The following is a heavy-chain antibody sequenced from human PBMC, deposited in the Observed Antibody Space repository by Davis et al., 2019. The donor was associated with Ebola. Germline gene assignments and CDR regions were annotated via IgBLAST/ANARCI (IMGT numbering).Heavy chain of an antibody. CDR1: GFRFNTAW. CDR3: TDGFEF. J-gene: IGHJ4*02. D-gene: IGHD6-25*01. Sequence: PGGSLRLSCAASGFRFNTAWMSWVRQAPGKGLEWVGRIKSYADGGTTDYAAAVKGRFTISRDDSKNTMYLEMNSLKTEDTAVYSCTDGFEFWGQGTLVTVSS. CDR2: IKSYADGGTT. V-gene: IGHV3-15*01.